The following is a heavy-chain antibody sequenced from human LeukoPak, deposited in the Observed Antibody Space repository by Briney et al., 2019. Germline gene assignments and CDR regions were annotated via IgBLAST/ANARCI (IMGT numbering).Heavy chain of an antibody. Sequence: PGGSLRLSCTASGFTFGDYAMSWFRQAPGKGLEWVAFIQNDGSNKYYADSVKGRFTISRDNSKNTLYLQMNSLRAEDTAVYYCAKDATGTDFDYWGQGTLVTVSS. CDR3: AKDATGTDFDY. CDR2: IQNDGSNK. D-gene: IGHD1-1*01. V-gene: IGHV3-30*02. CDR1: GFTFGDYA. J-gene: IGHJ4*02.